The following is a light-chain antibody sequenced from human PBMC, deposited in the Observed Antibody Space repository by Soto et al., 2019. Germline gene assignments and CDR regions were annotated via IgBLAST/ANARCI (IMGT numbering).Light chain of an antibody. CDR3: QQYGSSIT. V-gene: IGKV3-20*01. Sequence: PGERATLSCRASQSIGSYLNWFLQKPGQAPRLLIYESANRATGIPARFSGSGSGTDFTLTISRLEPEDFAVFYCQQYGSSITFGQGTRLEIK. CDR1: QSIGSY. CDR2: ESA. J-gene: IGKJ5*01.